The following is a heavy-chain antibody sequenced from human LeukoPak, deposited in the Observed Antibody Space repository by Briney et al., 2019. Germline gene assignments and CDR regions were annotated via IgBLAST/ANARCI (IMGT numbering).Heavy chain of an antibody. V-gene: IGHV3-7*01. CDR2: IKQDGSEK. Sequence: GGSLRLSCSASGFTFSSYSMNWVRQAPGQGLEWVANIKQDGSEKNYVDSVKGRFTISSDNTNNSLYLQMSSLRVEHTAVYYCARDWGDWGQGTLVTVSS. CDR1: GFTFSSYS. J-gene: IGHJ4*02. CDR3: ARDWGD. D-gene: IGHD7-27*01.